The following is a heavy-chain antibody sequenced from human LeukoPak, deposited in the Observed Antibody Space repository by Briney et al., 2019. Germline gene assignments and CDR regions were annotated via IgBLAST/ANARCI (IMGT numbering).Heavy chain of an antibody. J-gene: IGHJ5*02. CDR3: ARITYDFWSGYYMPDDP. CDR1: GYTFTNYG. Sequence: SVKVSCKASGYTFTNYGISWVRQAPGQGFEWMGWISIYNGNTDYAQKLRGRVTMTTDTSTSTAYMELRSLRSDDTAVYYCARITYDFWSGYYMPDDPWGQGTLVTVSS. CDR2: ISIYNGNT. D-gene: IGHD3-3*01. V-gene: IGHV1-18*01.